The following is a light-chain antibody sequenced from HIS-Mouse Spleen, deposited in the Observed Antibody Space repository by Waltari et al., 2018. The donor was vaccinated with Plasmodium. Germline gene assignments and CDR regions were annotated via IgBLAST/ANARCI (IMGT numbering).Light chain of an antibody. J-gene: IGLJ3*02. CDR2: KDS. CDR1: VLATKY. V-gene: IGLV3-27*01. CDR3: YSAADNNLV. Sequence: SYELTQPSSVSVSPRQTARITCSGDVLATKYARWFQLKPGQAPVLVIYKDSERPSGIPERFSCSSSGTTVNLTISGAQVEDEADYYCYSAADNNLVFGGGTKLTVL.